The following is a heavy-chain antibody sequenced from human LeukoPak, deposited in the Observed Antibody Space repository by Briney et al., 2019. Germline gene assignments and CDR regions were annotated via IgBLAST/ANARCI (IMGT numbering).Heavy chain of an antibody. CDR1: GGSISSTSYY. V-gene: IGHV4-39*01. D-gene: IGHD3-10*01. Sequence: PSETLSLTCTVSGGSISSTSYYWGWIRQPPGKGLEWIGIIYYSGRTYYNPSLKSRVTISVDTSKNQFSLELSSVTAADTAVYYCARSPAGVWYFDLWGRGTLVTVSS. CDR2: IYYSGRT. CDR3: ARSPAGVWYFDL. J-gene: IGHJ2*01.